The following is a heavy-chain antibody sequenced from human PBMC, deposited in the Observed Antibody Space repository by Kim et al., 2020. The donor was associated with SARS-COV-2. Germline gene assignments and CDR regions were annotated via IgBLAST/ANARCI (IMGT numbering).Heavy chain of an antibody. V-gene: IGHV1-69*13. Sequence: SVKVSCKASGGTFSSYAISWVRQAPGQGLEWMGGIIPIFGTANYAQKFQGRVTITADESTSTAYMELSSLRSEDTAVYYCARVAAAEGNGDYWGQGTLVAGSS. CDR1: GGTFSSYA. CDR2: IIPIFGTA. CDR3: ARVAAAEGNGDY. D-gene: IGHD6-13*01. J-gene: IGHJ4*02.